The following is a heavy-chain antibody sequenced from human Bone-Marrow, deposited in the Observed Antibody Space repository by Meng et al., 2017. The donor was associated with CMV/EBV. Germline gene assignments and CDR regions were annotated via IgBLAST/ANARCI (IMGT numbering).Heavy chain of an antibody. Sequence: SVKVSCKASGGTFSSYAISWVRQAPGQGLEWMGGIIPIFGTANYAQKFQGRVTITTDESTSTAYMELSSLRSEDTAVYYCARGRYCSSTSCYLSSFDYWGQGTLVPVSS. D-gene: IGHD2-2*01. V-gene: IGHV1-69*05. CDR3: ARGRYCSSTSCYLSSFDY. CDR1: GGTFSSYA. J-gene: IGHJ4*02. CDR2: IIPIFGTA.